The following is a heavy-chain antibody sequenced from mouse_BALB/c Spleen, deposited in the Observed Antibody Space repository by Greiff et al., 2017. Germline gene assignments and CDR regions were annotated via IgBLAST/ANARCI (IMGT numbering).Heavy chain of an antibody. V-gene: IGHV5-9-4*01. Sequence: DVKLVESGGGLVKPGGSLKLSCAASGFTFSSYAMSWVRQSPEKRLEWVAEISSGGSYTYYPDTVTGRFTISRDNAKNTLYLEMSSLRSEDTAMYYCARNYYGSSPYYAMDYWGQGTSVTVSS. CDR2: ISSGGSYT. D-gene: IGHD1-1*01. CDR3: ARNYYGSSPYYAMDY. J-gene: IGHJ4*01. CDR1: GFTFSSYA.